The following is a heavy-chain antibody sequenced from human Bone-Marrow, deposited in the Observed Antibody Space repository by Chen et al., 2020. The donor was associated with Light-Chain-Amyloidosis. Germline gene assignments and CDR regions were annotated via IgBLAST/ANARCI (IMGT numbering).Heavy chain of an antibody. CDR1: GGSISSYS. J-gene: IGHJ4*02. D-gene: IGHD6-13*01. CDR2: IYYSGST. CDR3: ARDGTAAGFDY. V-gene: IGHV4-59*01. Sequence: QVQLQESGPGLVKPSETLSLTCTVSGGSISSYSWSWIRQPPGKGLEWIGYIYYSGSTNYNPSLKSRVTISVDTSKNQFSLKLSSVTAADTAVYYCARDGTAAGFDYWGQGTLVTVSS.